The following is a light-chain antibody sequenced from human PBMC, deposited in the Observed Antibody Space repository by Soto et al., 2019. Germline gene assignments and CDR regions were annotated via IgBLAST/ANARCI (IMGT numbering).Light chain of an antibody. CDR3: CSYSGSSTFV. V-gene: IGLV2-23*01. CDR1: SSDVGSYNL. CDR2: EGS. Sequence: QSVLTQPASVSGSPGQSITISCTGTSSDVGSYNLVSWYQQHPGKAPKLMIYEGSKRPSGVSNRFSGSKSDNTASLTISGLQTEDEADYYCCSYSGSSTFVFGTGNKVTVL. J-gene: IGLJ1*01.